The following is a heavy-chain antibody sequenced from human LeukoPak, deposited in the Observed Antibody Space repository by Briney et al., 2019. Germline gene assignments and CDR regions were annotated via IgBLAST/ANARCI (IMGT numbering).Heavy chain of an antibody. V-gene: IGHV3-23*01. CDR2: ISGSGGST. CDR1: GFTFSSYA. D-gene: IGHD2-2*01. CDR3: AKAPSGYCSSTSCPTYYYYYMDV. J-gene: IGHJ6*03. Sequence: PGGSLRLSCAASGFTFSSYAMSWVHQAPGKGLEWVSAISGSGGSTYYADSVKGRFTISRDNSKNTLYLQMNSLRAEDTAVYYCAKAPSGYCSSTSCPTYYYYYMDVWGKGTTVTVSS.